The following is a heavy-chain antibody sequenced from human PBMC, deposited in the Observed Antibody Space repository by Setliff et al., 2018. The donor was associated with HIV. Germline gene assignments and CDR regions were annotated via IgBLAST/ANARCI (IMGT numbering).Heavy chain of an antibody. CDR1: GGSISSDSYY. V-gene: IGHV4-61*02. Sequence: PSETLSLTCTVSGGSISSDSYYWSWIRQPAGKGLEWIGRIYTSGSTNYNPSLKSRVTISVDTSKNQFSLRLSSVAAGDTAVYYCARGRFHRLHRPYSGSGSLGIQYFDYWGQGTLVTVSS. J-gene: IGHJ4*02. CDR3: ARGRFHRLHRPYSGSGSLGIQYFDY. D-gene: IGHD3-10*01. CDR2: IYTSGST.